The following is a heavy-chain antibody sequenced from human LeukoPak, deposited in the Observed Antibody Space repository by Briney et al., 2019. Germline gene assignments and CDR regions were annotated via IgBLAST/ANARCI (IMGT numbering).Heavy chain of an antibody. J-gene: IGHJ3*02. Sequence: SETLSLTCTVSGGSLSYSYWSWIRQPPGKGLEWIGYTYFSGSTNYNPSLKGRITISIDTSKNQFSLRLTSVTAADTAVYYCARHSNSVRDTFDIWGQGTMVTVSS. CDR2: TYFSGST. V-gene: IGHV4-59*01. CDR1: GGSLSYSY. D-gene: IGHD4-4*01. CDR3: ARHSNSVRDTFDI.